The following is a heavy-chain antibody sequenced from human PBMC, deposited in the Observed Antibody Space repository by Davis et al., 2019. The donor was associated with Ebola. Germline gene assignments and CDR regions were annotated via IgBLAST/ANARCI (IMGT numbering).Heavy chain of an antibody. V-gene: IGHV4-34*01. CDR3: PRALGGYSGWFDP. CDR1: GGSFSGYY. D-gene: IGHD2-21*01. Sequence: SETLSLTCAVYGGSFSGYYWSWIRQPPGKGLEWIGELNHSGSTNYNPSLKSRVTISVDTSKNQFSLKLSSVTAADTAVYYCPRALGGYSGWFDPWGQGTLVTVSS. CDR2: LNHSGST. J-gene: IGHJ5*02.